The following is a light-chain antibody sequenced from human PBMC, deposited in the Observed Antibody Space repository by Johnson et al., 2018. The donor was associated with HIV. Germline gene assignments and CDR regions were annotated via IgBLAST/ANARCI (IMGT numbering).Light chain of an antibody. J-gene: IGLJ1*01. Sequence: QSVLTQPPSVSAAPGQKVTISCSGSSSNIGNNYVSWYQQLPGTAPKLLIYDNNKRPSGIPDRFSGSKSGTSATLGITGLQTGDEADYYCGTWDSSLSDGGVFGTGTKVTFL. CDR1: SSNIGNNY. V-gene: IGLV1-51*01. CDR3: GTWDSSLSDGGV. CDR2: DNN.